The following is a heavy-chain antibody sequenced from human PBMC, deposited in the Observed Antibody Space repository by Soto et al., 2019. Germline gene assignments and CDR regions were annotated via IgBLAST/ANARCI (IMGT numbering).Heavy chain of an antibody. CDR3: ARNRWDIVVVVAATFDY. CDR2: INHSGST. CDR1: GGSFSGYY. V-gene: IGHV4-34*01. J-gene: IGHJ4*02. Sequence: SETLSLTCAVYGGSFSGYYWSWIRQPPGKGLEWIGEINHSGSTNYNPSLKSRVTISVDTSKNQFSLKLSSVTAADTAVYYCARNRWDIVVVVAATFDYWRQGTLVTSPQ. D-gene: IGHD2-15*01.